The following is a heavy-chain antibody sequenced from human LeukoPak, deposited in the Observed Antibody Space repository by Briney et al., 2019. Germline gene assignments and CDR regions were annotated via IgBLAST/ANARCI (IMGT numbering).Heavy chain of an antibody. CDR3: ASGLRYLFDY. CDR2: IYYSGST. D-gene: IGHD4-17*01. Sequence: PSETLSLTCTVSGGSISSHYWSWIRQPPGKGLEWIGYIYYSGSTNYNPSLKGRVTISVDTSKNQFSLKLSSVTAADTAVYYCASGLRYLFDYWGQGTLVTVSS. CDR1: GGSISSHY. J-gene: IGHJ4*02. V-gene: IGHV4-59*11.